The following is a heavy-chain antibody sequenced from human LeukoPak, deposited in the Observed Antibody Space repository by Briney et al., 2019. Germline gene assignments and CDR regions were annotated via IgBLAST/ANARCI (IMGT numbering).Heavy chain of an antibody. CDR1: GFTFNRYS. CDR3: AREED. J-gene: IGHJ4*02. V-gene: IGHV3-21*01. CDR2: ISSSSSYI. Sequence: PGGSPRLSCAAPGFTFNRYSMNWVRQGPGKGLEWVSSISSSSSYIYYADSVKGRFTISRDNAKNSLYLQMNSLRAEDTAVYYCAREEDWGQGTLVTVSS.